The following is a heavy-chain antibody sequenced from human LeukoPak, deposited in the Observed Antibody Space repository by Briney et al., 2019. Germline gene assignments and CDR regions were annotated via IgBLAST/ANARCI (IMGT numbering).Heavy chain of an antibody. CDR3: ARDKGAGNSRYSEY. V-gene: IGHV3-30*14. D-gene: IGHD4-11*01. CDR1: GVTFRSYA. J-gene: IGHJ4*02. CDR2: ISFDGSNK. Sequence: GGSLTLSCVVSGVTFRSYAMHWVRQAPGKGLEWVAGISFDGSNKYYVDSVKGRFTISRDNSKNTLYLQMNSLRPGDTALYYCARDKGAGNSRYSEYWGRENVDPVSS.